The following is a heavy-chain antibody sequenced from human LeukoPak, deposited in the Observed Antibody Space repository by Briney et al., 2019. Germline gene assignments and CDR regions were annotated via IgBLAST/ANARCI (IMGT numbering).Heavy chain of an antibody. CDR1: GGSFSGYY. Sequence: PSETLSLTCAVYGGSFSGYYWSWIRQPPGKGPEWIGEINHSGSTNYNPSLKSRVTISVDTSKNQFSLKLSSVTAADTAVYYCARLSGSYFDYWGQGTLVTVSS. CDR3: ARLSGSYFDY. CDR2: INHSGST. V-gene: IGHV4-34*01. D-gene: IGHD1-26*01. J-gene: IGHJ4*02.